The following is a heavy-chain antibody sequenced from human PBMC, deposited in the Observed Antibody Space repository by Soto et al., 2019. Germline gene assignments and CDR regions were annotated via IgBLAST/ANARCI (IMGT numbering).Heavy chain of an antibody. Sequence: QVQLVESGGGVVQPGRSLRLSCAASGFTFSSYGMHWVRQAPGKGLEWVAVIWYDGSNKYYADSVKGRFTISRDNSKNTLYLQMYSLRAEDKAVYYCARDGGAWLQSKHDAFDIWGQGTMDTVSS. V-gene: IGHV3-33*01. CDR3: ARDGGAWLQSKHDAFDI. CDR2: IWYDGSNK. CDR1: GFTFSSYG. J-gene: IGHJ3*02. D-gene: IGHD5-12*01.